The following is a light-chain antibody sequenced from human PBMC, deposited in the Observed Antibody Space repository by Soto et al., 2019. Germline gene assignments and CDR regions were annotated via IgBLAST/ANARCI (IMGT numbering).Light chain of an antibody. J-gene: IGLJ1*01. Sequence: SAMTQPPSASGSPGQAITISRTGTSSDVGGYNFVSWYQQHPGKAPKFIIYQVSHRPSGVSSRFSGSKSGNTASLTISGLRAEDEADYYCTSFTSKSTYVFGTGTGVTVL. CDR2: QVS. CDR1: SSDVGGYNF. V-gene: IGLV2-14*01. CDR3: TSFTSKSTYV.